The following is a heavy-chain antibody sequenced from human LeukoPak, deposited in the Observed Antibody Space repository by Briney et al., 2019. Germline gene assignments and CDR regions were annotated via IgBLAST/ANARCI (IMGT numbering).Heavy chain of an antibody. D-gene: IGHD3-10*01. J-gene: IGHJ4*02. V-gene: IGHV3-48*02. CDR2: IRSSGSTI. Sequence: PGGSLRLSCAASGFTFSSYNMNWVRRAPGKGLEWVSDIRSSGSTIYFADSVKGRFTISRDNAKNSLYLQMNSLRDEDTAVYYCARLEYYYVSGNYYKLFDYWGQGTLVTVCS. CDR1: GFTFSSYN. CDR3: ARLEYYYVSGNYYKLFDY.